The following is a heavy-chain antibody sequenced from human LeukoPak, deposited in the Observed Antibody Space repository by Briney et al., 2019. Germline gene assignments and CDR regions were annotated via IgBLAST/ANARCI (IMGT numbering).Heavy chain of an antibody. CDR2: LNPNNGVT. V-gene: IGHV1-2*02. CDR1: GYTFNRYY. J-gene: IGHJ4*02. D-gene: IGHD1-7*01. CDR3: AREDNWNYDY. Sequence: GASVKVSCKASGYTFNRYYMHWVRQAPGHGLEWMGWLNPNNGVTKYAQKFQGRVTMTRDTSISTAYMELSSLRSDDTAVYYCAREDNWNYDYWGQGTLVTVSS.